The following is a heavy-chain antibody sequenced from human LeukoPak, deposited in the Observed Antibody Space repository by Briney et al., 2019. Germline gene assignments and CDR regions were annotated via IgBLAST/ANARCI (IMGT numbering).Heavy chain of an antibody. CDR1: GFTFSSYW. Sequence: GGSLRLSCAASGFTFSSYWMSWVRQAPGKGLEWVANIKQDGSEKYYVDSVKGRFTISRDNAKNSLYLQMNSLRAEDTAVYYCAMQLRAVAFHFYYYYYMDVWGKGTTVTVSS. J-gene: IGHJ6*03. V-gene: IGHV3-7*01. D-gene: IGHD6-19*01. CDR3: AMQLRAVAFHFYYYYYMDV. CDR2: IKQDGSEK.